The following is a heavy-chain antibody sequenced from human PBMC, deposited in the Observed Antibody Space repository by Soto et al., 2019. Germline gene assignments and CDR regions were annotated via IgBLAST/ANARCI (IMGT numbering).Heavy chain of an antibody. CDR2: ISWNSGSI. V-gene: IGHV3-9*01. CDR1: GFTVDDYA. J-gene: IGHJ4*02. Sequence: EVQLVESGGGLVQPGRSLRLSCAASGFTVDDYAMHWVRQAPGKGLEWVSGISWNSGSIGYADSVKGRFTISRDNAKNSLYLQMNSLRAEDTALYYCAKDYCSSTSCPIDYWGQGTLVTVSS. CDR3: AKDYCSSTSCPIDY. D-gene: IGHD2-2*01.